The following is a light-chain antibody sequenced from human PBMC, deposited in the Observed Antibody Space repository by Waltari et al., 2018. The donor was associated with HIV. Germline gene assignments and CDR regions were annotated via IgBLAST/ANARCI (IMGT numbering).Light chain of an antibody. Sequence: YELTQPPSVSASRGHTAANTGSRDELPDKPVYWFRQKSGQAPVLLIFDDNRRPSAISDKFSGSKSGTVATLTISGAQVQDEADYYCYSTGNGDTHKGVFGSGTCVTVL. CDR2: DDN. V-gene: IGLV3-10*01. CDR3: YSTGNGDTHKGV. CDR1: ELPDKP. J-gene: IGLJ1*01.